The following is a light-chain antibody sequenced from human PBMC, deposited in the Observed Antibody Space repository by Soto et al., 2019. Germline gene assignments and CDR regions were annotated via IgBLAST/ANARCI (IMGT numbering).Light chain of an antibody. CDR3: QHIKNYPRAT. CDR1: QDIGNY. V-gene: IGKV1-9*01. CDR2: GDS. J-gene: IGKJ2*01. Sequence: DIQLTQSPPFMPASVGDIFIVSCRASQDIGNYLAWFQQNPGKAPQLLIYGDSSLESGVPSRFGGRGSGTDFTLTISSLQPEDFATYYCQHIKNYPRATFGQGTRMEIK.